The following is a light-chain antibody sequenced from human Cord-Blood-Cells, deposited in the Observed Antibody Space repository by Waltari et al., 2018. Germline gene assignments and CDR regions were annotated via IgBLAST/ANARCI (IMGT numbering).Light chain of an antibody. Sequence: DIVMTQSPDSLAVSLGERATINCKSSQSVLYSSKNKNYLAWYQQKPGQPPTLLIYWASTRESGVPDRFSGSGSETDFTLTISSLQAEDVAVYYCQQYYSTPLTFGGGTKVEIK. V-gene: IGKV4-1*01. J-gene: IGKJ4*01. CDR1: QSVLYSSKNKNY. CDR3: QQYYSTPLT. CDR2: WAS.